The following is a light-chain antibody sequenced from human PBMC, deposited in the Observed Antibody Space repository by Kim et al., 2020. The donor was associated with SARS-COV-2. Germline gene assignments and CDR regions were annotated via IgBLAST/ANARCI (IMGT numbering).Light chain of an antibody. Sequence: EIVLTQSPGTLSLYPGERATLSCRTSQSVRGNRLAWYQQKPGQAPRLLIYDSSLRATGVPDRFRGSASGTEFTLTISRLEPEDFAVFYCQHYGDSPWTFGPGTKVDIK. CDR1: QSVRGNR. V-gene: IGKV3-20*01. CDR2: DSS. CDR3: QHYGDSPWT. J-gene: IGKJ1*01.